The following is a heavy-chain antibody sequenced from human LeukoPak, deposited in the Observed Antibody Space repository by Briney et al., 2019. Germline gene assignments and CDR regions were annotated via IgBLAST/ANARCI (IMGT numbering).Heavy chain of an antibody. V-gene: IGHV3-7*01. D-gene: IGHD6-19*01. J-gene: IGHJ4*02. CDR2: IKQDGSEK. CDR3: ARDINRPGIAVDLWYFDY. Sequence: PGGSLRLSCAASGFTFSSYWMSWVRQAPGKGLEWVANIKQDGSEKYYVDSVKGRFTISRDNAKNSLYLQMNSLRAEDTAVYYCARDINRPGIAVDLWYFDYWGQGTLVTVSS. CDR1: GFTFSSYW.